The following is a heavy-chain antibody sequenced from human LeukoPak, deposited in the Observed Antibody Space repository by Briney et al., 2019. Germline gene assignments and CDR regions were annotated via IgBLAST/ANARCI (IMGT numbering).Heavy chain of an antibody. D-gene: IGHD6-19*01. V-gene: IGHV1-69*13. J-gene: IGHJ5*02. CDR1: GYTFTGYY. CDR2: IIPIFGTA. Sequence: SVKVSCKASGYTFTGYYMHWVRQAPGQGLEWMGGIIPIFGTANYAQKFQGRVTITADESTSTAYMELSSLRSEDTAVYYCARDGGQWLGTFDPWGQGTLVTVSS. CDR3: ARDGGQWLGTFDP.